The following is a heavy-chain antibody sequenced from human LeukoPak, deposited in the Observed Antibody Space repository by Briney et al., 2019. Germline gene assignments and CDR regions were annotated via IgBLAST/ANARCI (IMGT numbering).Heavy chain of an antibody. V-gene: IGHV4-30-2*01. CDR2: IYHSGST. D-gene: IGHD6-13*01. CDR3: ARVVAAAAVDY. Sequence: SETLSLTCTVSGGFISSSRYSWSWSRQPPGKGLEWIGYIYHSGSTYDNPSLESRVTISVDRSKTQFSLKRSSVTDAATAVYYCARVVAAAAVDYWGQGTLVTVSS. CDR1: GGFISSSRYS. J-gene: IGHJ4*02.